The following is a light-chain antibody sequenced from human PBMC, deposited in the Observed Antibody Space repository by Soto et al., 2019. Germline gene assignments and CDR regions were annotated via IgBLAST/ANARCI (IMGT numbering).Light chain of an antibody. V-gene: IGKV3-11*01. J-gene: IGKJ1*01. Sequence: EIVLTQSPATLSLSPGERATLSCRASQSVGTSLAWYQQKSGQAPRLLFYESSNRATYIPARFSASGSGTDFTLTISGLEPEDFATYYCQHYNSYSEAFGQGTKVELK. CDR2: ESS. CDR1: QSVGTS. CDR3: QHYNSYSEA.